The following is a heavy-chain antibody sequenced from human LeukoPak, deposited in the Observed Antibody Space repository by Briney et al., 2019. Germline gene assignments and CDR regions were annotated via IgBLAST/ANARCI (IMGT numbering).Heavy chain of an antibody. CDR2: ISSSGSTI. CDR1: GFTFSDYY. CDR3: ARVMEQWLVRWFDP. J-gene: IGHJ5*02. D-gene: IGHD6-19*01. V-gene: IGHV3-11*01. Sequence: PGGSLRLSCAASGFTFSDYYMSWIRQAPGKGLEWVSYISSSGSTIYYADSVKGRFTISRDNAKNSLYLQMNSLRAKDTAVYYCARVMEQWLVRWFDPWGQGTLVTVSS.